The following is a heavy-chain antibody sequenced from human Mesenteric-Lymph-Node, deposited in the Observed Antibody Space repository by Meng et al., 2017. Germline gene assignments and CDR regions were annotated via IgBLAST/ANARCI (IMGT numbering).Heavy chain of an antibody. D-gene: IGHD1-26*01. Sequence: ASVTVSCKASGYTFTSYYMHWVRQAPGQGLEWLGIINPSGGSTSYAQKFQGRVTMTRDTSTSTVYMELSRLRSEDTAVYYCARDRVGSDSGSPGWDYWGQGTLVTVSS. J-gene: IGHJ4*02. CDR2: INPSGGST. CDR1: GYTFTSYY. CDR3: ARDRVGSDSGSPGWDY. V-gene: IGHV1-46*01.